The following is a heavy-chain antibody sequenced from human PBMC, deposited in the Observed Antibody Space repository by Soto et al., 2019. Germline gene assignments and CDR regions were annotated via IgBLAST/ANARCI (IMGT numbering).Heavy chain of an antibody. CDR2: INAGNGNT. J-gene: IGHJ3*02. CDR3: ARTLNTVRAAFDI. V-gene: IGHV1-3*01. Sequence: QVPLVQSGAEVKKPGASVKVSCKASGYTFTSYAMHWVRQAPGQRLEWMGWINAGNGNTKYSQKFQGRGTITRDTSASTAYMELSSLRSEDTAVYYCARTLNTVRAAFDIWGQGTMVTVSS. D-gene: IGHD4-17*01. CDR1: GYTFTSYA.